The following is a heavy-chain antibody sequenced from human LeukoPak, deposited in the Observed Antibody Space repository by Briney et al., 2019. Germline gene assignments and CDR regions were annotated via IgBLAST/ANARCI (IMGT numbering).Heavy chain of an antibody. CDR2: IKSKFDAGTT. J-gene: IGHJ4*02. CDR1: GFTFSNAW. D-gene: IGHD3-16*01. CDR3: TTSPWGFDY. Sequence: GGSLRLSCAPSGFTFSNAWMSWVRQAPGKGLEWVGHIKSKFDAGTTDYAAPVKGRFTISRDDSKNTLYLQMNSLTTADTAVYYCTTSPWGFDYWGQGTLVTVSS. V-gene: IGHV3-15*01.